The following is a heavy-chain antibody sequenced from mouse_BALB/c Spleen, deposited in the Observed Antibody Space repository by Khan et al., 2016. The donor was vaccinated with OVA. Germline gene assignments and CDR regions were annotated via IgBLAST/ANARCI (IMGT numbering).Heavy chain of an antibody. Sequence: EVQLQESGPGLVKPSQSLSLTCTVTGYSITSNYAWNWIRQFPGNKLEWMGYISYSGSTSYNPSLKSRISITRDTSKNQFFLQLNSVTTEDTATYYCARSNYYGYAMDYRGQGTSVTVSS. D-gene: IGHD1-1*01. J-gene: IGHJ4*01. CDR3: ARSNYYGYAMDY. CDR2: ISYSGST. V-gene: IGHV3-2*02. CDR1: GYSITSNYA.